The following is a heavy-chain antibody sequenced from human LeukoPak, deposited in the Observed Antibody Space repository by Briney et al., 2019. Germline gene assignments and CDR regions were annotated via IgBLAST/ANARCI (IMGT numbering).Heavy chain of an antibody. CDR2: FSPIFGKA. CDR1: LVTLTTYA. J-gene: IGHJ4*02. Sequence: SLSASSTPSLVTLTTYAITSVRQAPGHRLEAMGGFSPIFGKANYAQKFQGRVTTSADDSTSIAYMELSSLRSEDTAVYYCERADYYYGSGSYPPPPFDSWGEGTLVTVSS. D-gene: IGHD3-10*01. CDR3: ERADYYYGSGSYPPPPFDS. V-gene: IGHV1-69*13.